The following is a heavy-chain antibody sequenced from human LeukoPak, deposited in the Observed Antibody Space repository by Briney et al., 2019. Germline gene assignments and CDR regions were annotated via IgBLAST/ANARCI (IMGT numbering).Heavy chain of an antibody. V-gene: IGHV4-39*01. CDR2: IYYSGST. CDR3: ARHPDYDFWSGYSTYYFDY. Sequence: SETLCLTCTVSVGCISSRRYDWGWMRQPPGKGLEWIGSIYYSGSTYYNPSLKSRVTISVDTSKNQFSLKLSSVTAADTAVYYCARHPDYDFWSGYSTYYFDYWGQGTLVTVSS. J-gene: IGHJ4*02. CDR1: VGCISSRRYD. D-gene: IGHD3-3*01.